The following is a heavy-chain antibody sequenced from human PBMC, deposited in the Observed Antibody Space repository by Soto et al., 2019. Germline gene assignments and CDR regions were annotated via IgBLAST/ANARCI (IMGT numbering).Heavy chain of an antibody. J-gene: IGHJ4*01. V-gene: IGHV1-18*04. D-gene: IGHD2-21*02. CDR1: GYRFTSYG. Sequence: DSVKVSCKGCGYRFTSYGISCVRKAPGQGLEWMGGISAYNGNTKYAQKLQVRVTLTTDTSPSTPYMELRIXRAVDTAVYYCATDPLSARPYSPGDEHYRGHGTNLTVYS. CDR3: ATDPLSARPYSPGDEHY. CDR2: ISAYNGNT.